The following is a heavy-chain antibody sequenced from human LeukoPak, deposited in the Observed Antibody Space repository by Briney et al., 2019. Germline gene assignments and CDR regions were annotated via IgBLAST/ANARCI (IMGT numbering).Heavy chain of an antibody. CDR3: ARNPMVRGVISTYFDY. CDR1: GGSISSGGYY. CDR2: IYYSGST. J-gene: IGHJ4*02. D-gene: IGHD3-10*01. V-gene: IGHV4-31*03. Sequence: PSETLSLTCTVSGGSISSGGYYWSWIRQHPGKGLEWIGYIYYSGSTYYNPSLKSRVTISVDTSKNQFSLKLSSVTAADTAVYYCARNPMVRGVISTYFDYWGQGTLVTVSS.